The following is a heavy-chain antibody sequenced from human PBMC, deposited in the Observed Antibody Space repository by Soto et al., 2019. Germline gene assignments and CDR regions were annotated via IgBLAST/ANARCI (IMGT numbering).Heavy chain of an antibody. CDR2: ISYDGSNK. D-gene: IGHD3-3*01. J-gene: IGHJ6*02. V-gene: IGHV3-30*18. CDR1: GFTFSSYG. Sequence: PGGSLRLSCAASGFTFSSYGMHWVRQAPGKGLEWVAVISYDGSNKYYADSVKGRFTISRDNSKNTLYLQMNSLRAEDTAVYYCAKDGSRRFLEWFRLAARDTYYYGMDVWGQGTTVTVSS. CDR3: AKDGSRRFLEWFRLAARDTYYYGMDV.